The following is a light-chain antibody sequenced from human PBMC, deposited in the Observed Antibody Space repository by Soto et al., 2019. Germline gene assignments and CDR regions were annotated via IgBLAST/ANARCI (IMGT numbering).Light chain of an antibody. CDR1: QSVGSNY. Sequence: EVVLTQSPGTLSLSPGEGATLSCRASQSVGSNYLAWFQQKLGRAPRLLIYGASSRATGIPDRSSGSGSGTDFTLTMTRLEPEDSAVYYCQQYGHSPYTFXQGTKVDIK. J-gene: IGKJ2*01. V-gene: IGKV3-20*01. CDR2: GAS. CDR3: QQYGHSPYT.